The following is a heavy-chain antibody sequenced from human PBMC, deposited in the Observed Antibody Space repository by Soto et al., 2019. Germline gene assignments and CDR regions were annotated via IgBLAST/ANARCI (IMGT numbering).Heavy chain of an antibody. CDR3: AGDPDSHYNDSHASSYP. J-gene: IGHJ5*02. Sequence: QVQLVQSGAEVKNPGPPVRVSARVLGATSITIPLPWLQRAPEQGLRWWGRIIPIIGIINYAQKFQGRVTITADKFTGTAYMELTRLRSDDTAVYYCAGDPDSHYNDSHASSYPWGQGTLVTVSS. CDR2: IIPIIGII. V-gene: IGHV1-69*08. CDR1: GATSITIP. D-gene: IGHD3-22*01.